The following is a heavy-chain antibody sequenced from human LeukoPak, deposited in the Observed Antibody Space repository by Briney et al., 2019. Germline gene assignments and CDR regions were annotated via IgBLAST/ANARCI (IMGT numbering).Heavy chain of an antibody. CDR3: AEAPGSSWAAFDS. D-gene: IGHD6-13*01. J-gene: IGHJ4*02. V-gene: IGHV3-23*01. Sequence: AGGSLRLSCAASGFSFSSHVMHWVRQAPGKGLEWVSTISGSGDNTYYADSLKGRFTISRDNSKNTLYLQVNSLRAEDTALYYCAEAPGSSWAAFDSWGQGTLVTVSS. CDR2: ISGSGDNT. CDR1: GFSFSSHV.